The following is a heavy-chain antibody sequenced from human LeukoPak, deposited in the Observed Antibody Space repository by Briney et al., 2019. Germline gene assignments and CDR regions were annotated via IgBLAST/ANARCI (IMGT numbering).Heavy chain of an antibody. D-gene: IGHD1-26*01. V-gene: IGHV3-74*03. CDR3: ARGGGIYGLWDY. CDR1: GFTFSSYW. CDR2: IYSDGSSY. Sequence: GGCLRLFCAASGFTFSSYWMHWVRQAPGKGLVWVSRIYSDGSSYTADSVKGRFTISRDNAKDTLYLQMNSLGVEDTAVYYCARGGGIYGLWDYWGQGTLVTVSS. J-gene: IGHJ4*02.